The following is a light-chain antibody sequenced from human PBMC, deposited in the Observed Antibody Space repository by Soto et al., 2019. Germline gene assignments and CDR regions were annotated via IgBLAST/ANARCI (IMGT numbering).Light chain of an antibody. CDR3: QQYGNSPRYS. CDR2: GAS. CDR1: QSVSSSY. Sequence: EIVLTQSPGILSLSPGERATLSCRASQSVSSSYLAWYQQKPGQAPRLLIYGASSRATGIPDRFSGSGSGTDFTLTINRLQPEDFAVYYCQQYGNSPRYSFGQGTKLEI. V-gene: IGKV3-20*01. J-gene: IGKJ2*03.